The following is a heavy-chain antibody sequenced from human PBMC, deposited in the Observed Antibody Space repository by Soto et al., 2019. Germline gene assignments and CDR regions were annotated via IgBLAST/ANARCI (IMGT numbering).Heavy chain of an antibody. V-gene: IGHV1-18*01. J-gene: IGHJ1*01. CDR2: ISAYNGNT. Sequence: ASVKVSCKASGYTFTSYGISWVRQAPGQGLEWMGWISAYNGNTNYAQKLQGRVTMTTNTSTSIDYMELRSLRSDDTAVYYCARDYRGVTTHWGQGTLVTVSS. CDR1: GYTFTSYG. D-gene: IGHD4-17*01. CDR3: ARDYRGVTTH.